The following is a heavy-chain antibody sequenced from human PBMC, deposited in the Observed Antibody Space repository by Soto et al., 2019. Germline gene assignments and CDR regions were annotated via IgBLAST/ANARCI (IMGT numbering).Heavy chain of an antibody. J-gene: IGHJ6*03. V-gene: IGHV3-74*02. D-gene: IGHD2-15*01. CDR1: GFTFRNYW. CDR3: ARGDCVGGSCYSLAGSFYYYMDA. Sequence: EVQLVESGGGLVQPGGSLRLSCAASGFTFRNYWMYWVRQAPGQGLERVSRINRDGSVSSYADSVKGRLTISRDNVKNTLYLLMDSLRAEDTAVYYCARGDCVGGSCYSLAGSFYYYMDAWGKGTTVTVFS. CDR2: INRDGSVS.